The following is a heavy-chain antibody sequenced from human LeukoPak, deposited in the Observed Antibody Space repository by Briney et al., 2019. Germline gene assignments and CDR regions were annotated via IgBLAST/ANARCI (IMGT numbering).Heavy chain of an antibody. CDR2: IYYSGST. Sequence: SETLSLTCTVSGGSISSSTSYWGWIRQPPGKGLEWIGNIYYSGSTYYNPSLKSRVTISVDTSKNQFSLKLSSVTAADTAVYYCARGRRVRGVIYRYYYYGMDVWGQGTTVTVSS. CDR3: ARGRRVRGVIYRYYYYGMDV. CDR1: GGSISSSTSY. J-gene: IGHJ6*02. D-gene: IGHD3-10*01. V-gene: IGHV4-39*07.